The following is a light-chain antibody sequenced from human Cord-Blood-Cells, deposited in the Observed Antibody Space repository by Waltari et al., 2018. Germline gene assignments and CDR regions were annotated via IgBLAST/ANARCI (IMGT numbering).Light chain of an antibody. CDR1: QSVSSY. Sequence: IVFNQSPATLSLSPGERATLPCRASQSVSSYLAWYQQKPGQAPRLLIYEASNSATGIPARFSGSGVGTDFTLAISSRVPEDFAVYFCQRRSNWPPPITVGQGTRLGIK. CDR2: EAS. V-gene: IGKV3-11*01. J-gene: IGKJ5*01. CDR3: QRRSNWPPPIT.